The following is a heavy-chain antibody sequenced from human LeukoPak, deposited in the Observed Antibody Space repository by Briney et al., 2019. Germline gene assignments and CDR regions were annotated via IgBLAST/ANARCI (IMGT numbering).Heavy chain of an antibody. CDR3: SSGRYCSGGSCYSLGY. V-gene: IGHV3-15*01. CDR1: GFTFSNAR. Sequence: GGSLRLSCAASGFTFSNARMSWVRQAPGKGLEWVGRIISTTDGGTTDYAAPVKGRFTISSDDSKNTLYLQMNSLKTEDTAVYYCSSGRYCSGGSCYSLGYWGQGTLVTVSS. J-gene: IGHJ4*02. D-gene: IGHD2-15*01. CDR2: IISTTDGGTT.